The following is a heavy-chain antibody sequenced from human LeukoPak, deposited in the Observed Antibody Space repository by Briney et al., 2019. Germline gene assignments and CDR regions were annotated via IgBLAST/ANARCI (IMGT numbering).Heavy chain of an antibody. CDR3: AKDGAMAAAGYYDY. CDR2: IASDGNDK. D-gene: IGHD6-13*01. J-gene: IGHJ4*02. CDR1: GITVSSYA. V-gene: IGHV3-30*04. Sequence: PGGSLRLSCAASGITVSSYALHWVRQAPGKGLEWVAVIASDGNDKHLADSVKGRFTISRDNSRNTLFLQMNSLRPEDTAVYYCAKDGAMAAAGYYDYWGQGTPVTVSS.